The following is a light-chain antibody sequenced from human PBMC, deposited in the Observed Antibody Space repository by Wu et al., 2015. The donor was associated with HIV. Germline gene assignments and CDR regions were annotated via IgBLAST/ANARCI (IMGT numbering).Light chain of an antibody. CDR1: QSVSSSY. J-gene: IGKJ1*01. CDR2: GAS. CDR3: QQYGGSQT. Sequence: EIVLTQSPGTLSLSPGERATLSCRASQSVSSSYLAWYQQKPGQAPRLLIYGASSRATWHSQTVFSGSGSGTDFTLTVSRLEPEDFAVYYCQQYGGSQTFGQGTNVEIK. V-gene: IGKV3-20*01.